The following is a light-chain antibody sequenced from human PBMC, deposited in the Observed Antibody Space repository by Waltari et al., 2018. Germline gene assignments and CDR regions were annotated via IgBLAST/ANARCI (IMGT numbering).Light chain of an antibody. CDR1: TGELVGYTI. CDR2: DVS. J-gene: IGLJ2*01. V-gene: IGLV2-14*01. Sequence: SALPQLAPVSGSPGRSTPIPGTAPTGELVGYTISSWYQQHPGKAPKLMIYDVSNRPSGVSNRFSGSKSGNTASLTISGLQVEDEADYYCSSYTSSSTLVFGGGTKLTVL. CDR3: SSYTSSSTLV.